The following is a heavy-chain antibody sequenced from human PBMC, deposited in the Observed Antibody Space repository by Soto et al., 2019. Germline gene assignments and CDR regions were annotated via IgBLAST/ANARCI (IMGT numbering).Heavy chain of an antibody. V-gene: IGHV1-18*01. CDR2: ISAYNGNT. CDR3: ARSDFWSGYSYFDY. Sequence: ASVKLSCKASGYTFTSYGISWVRQAPGQGLEWMGWISAYNGNTNYAQKLQGRVTMTTDTSTSTAYMELRSLRSDDTAVYYCARSDFWSGYSYFDYWGQGTLVTVSS. CDR1: GYTFTSYG. D-gene: IGHD3-3*01. J-gene: IGHJ4*02.